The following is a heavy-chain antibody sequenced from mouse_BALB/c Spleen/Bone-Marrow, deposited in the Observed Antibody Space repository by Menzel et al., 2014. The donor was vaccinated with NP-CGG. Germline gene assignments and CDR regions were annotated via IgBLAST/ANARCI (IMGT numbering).Heavy chain of an antibody. J-gene: IGHJ1*01. CDR3: ARGGLRYFDV. D-gene: IGHD3-2*02. V-gene: IGHV5-6-5*01. CDR2: ISSGGST. Sequence: EVKLMESGGGLVKPGGPLKISCAASGFTFSSYAMSWVRQTPEKRLEWVASISSGGSTYYPDSVKGRFTISRDNARNILYLQMSSLRSEDTAMYYCARGGLRYFDVWGAGTTVTVSS. CDR1: GFTFSSYA.